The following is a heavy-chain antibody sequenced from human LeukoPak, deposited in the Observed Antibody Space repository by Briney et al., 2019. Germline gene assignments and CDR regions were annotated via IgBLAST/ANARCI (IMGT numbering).Heavy chain of an antibody. CDR3: ARGVTSTIRGVGY. V-gene: IGHV3-74*01. J-gene: IGHJ4*02. CDR1: GFTFSSYG. Sequence: PGGSLRLSCAASGFTFSSYGMPWVRQAPGKGLVWVSRIDSDGSTTNYADSVKGRFTISRDNAKNTLYLQMNSLRAEDTAVYFCARGVTSTIRGVGYWGQGSLVTVSS. CDR2: IDSDGSTT. D-gene: IGHD3-10*01.